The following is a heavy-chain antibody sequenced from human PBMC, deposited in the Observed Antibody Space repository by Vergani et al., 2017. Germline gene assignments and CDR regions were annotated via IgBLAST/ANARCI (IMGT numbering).Heavy chain of an antibody. CDR2: INPSGGST. D-gene: IGHD3-10*01. CDR3: ASELGSGYFDY. V-gene: IGHV1-46*03. Sequence: QVQLVQSGAEVKKPGASVKVSCKASGYTFTSYYMHWVRQAPGQGLEWMGIINPSGGSTSYAQKFQGRVTMTRDTSTSTVYMELSSLRSEDTAVYYCASELGSGYFDYWGQGTLVTVSS. CDR1: GYTFTSYY. J-gene: IGHJ4*02.